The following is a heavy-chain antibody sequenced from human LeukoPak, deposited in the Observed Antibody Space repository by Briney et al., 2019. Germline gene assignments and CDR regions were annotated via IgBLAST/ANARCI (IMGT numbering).Heavy chain of an antibody. CDR1: GGSISSYY. J-gene: IGHJ4*02. D-gene: IGHD1-26*01. CDR3: ARVRYSASYYGAFDY. V-gene: IGHV4-59*01. CDR2: IYYSGST. Sequence: SETLSLTCTVSGGSISSYYWSWIRQPPGKGLEWIGYIYYSGSTNYNPSLKSRVTISVDTTKNQYSLKLSSVTAADTPVYYCARVRYSASYYGAFDYWGQGTLVTVSS.